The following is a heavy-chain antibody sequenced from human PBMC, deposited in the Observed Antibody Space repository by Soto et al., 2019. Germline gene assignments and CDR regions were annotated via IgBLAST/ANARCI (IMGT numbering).Heavy chain of an antibody. CDR2: ISSSGGSK. V-gene: IGHV3-23*01. Sequence: LRLSCAASGFTFSSYAMSWVRQAPGKGLEWVSAISSSGGSKYYADSVKGRFTISRDNSKTTLYLQMNSLRAEDTAVYYCARDNWNYVSAFDIWGQGTMVTVSS. CDR3: ARDNWNYVSAFDI. D-gene: IGHD1-7*01. CDR1: GFTFSSYA. J-gene: IGHJ3*02.